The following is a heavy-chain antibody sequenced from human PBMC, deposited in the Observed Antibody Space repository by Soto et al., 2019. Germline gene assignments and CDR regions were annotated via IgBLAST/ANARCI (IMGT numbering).Heavy chain of an antibody. J-gene: IGHJ4*02. CDR3: ARRLNYDILTGYYSYFDY. V-gene: IGHV4-31*03. CDR1: GGSISSGGYY. Sequence: SETLSLTCTVSGGSISSGGYYWSWIRQHPGKGLEWIGYIYYSGSTYYNPSLKSRVTISVDTSKNQFSLKLSSVTAADTAVYYCARRLNYDILTGYYSYFDYWGQGTLVTVSS. D-gene: IGHD3-9*01. CDR2: IYYSGST.